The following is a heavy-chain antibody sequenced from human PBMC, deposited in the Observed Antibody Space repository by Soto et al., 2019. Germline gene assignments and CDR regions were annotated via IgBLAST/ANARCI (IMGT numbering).Heavy chain of an antibody. CDR2: INAGNGHT. J-gene: IGHJ4*02. V-gene: IGHV1-3*05. Sequence: QVQLVQSGAEEKKPGASVKVSCKASGYTFTSYAMPWVRQAPGQRLEWMGWINAGNGHTKYSQKFLGRVTITRDTSASTAYMELSSLRSEDTAVYYCARAVAVPADFDDWGQGTLGTVSS. D-gene: IGHD6-19*01. CDR3: ARAVAVPADFDD. CDR1: GYTFTSYA.